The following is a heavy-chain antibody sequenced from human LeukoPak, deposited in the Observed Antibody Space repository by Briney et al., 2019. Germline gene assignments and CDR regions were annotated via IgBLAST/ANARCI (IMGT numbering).Heavy chain of an antibody. J-gene: IGHJ4*02. V-gene: IGHV3-72*01. Sequence: GGSLRLSCAASGFTFSDHYMDWVRQAPGGGLEWVGRTRNKANSYSTEYAASVKGRFTISRDGSENSLYLQMNSLRAEDTAVYYCARGKFDFDYWGQGTLVTVSS. D-gene: IGHD3-16*01. CDR2: TRNKANSYST. CDR1: GFTFSDHY. CDR3: ARGKFDFDY.